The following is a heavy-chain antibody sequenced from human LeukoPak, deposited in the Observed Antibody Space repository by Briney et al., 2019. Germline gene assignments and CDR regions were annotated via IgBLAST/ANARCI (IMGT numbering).Heavy chain of an antibody. D-gene: IGHD3-10*01. CDR3: ARTSYGSARGKFDY. CDR2: INHSGST. V-gene: IGHV4-34*01. CDR1: GGSFSVYY. Sequence: SETLSLTCAVYGGSFSVYYWSWIRQPPGKGLEWIGEINHSGSTNYNPSLKSRVTISVDTSKNQFSLKLSSVTAADTAVYYCARTSYGSARGKFDYWGQGTLVTVSS. J-gene: IGHJ4*02.